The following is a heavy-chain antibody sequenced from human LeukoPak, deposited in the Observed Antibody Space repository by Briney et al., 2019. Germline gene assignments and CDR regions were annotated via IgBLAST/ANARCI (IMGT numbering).Heavy chain of an antibody. V-gene: IGHV4-34*01. Sequence: SETLSLTCAVYGRSFSGYYWTWIRQTPGKGLEWIGEINHSGITDYNPSLRSRVTISVDTSKNQFSLKLSSVTAADTAVYYCARTAGGVIPDYWGQGTLVTVSS. J-gene: IGHJ4*02. D-gene: IGHD3-16*02. CDR2: INHSGIT. CDR3: ARTAGGVIPDY. CDR1: GRSFSGYY.